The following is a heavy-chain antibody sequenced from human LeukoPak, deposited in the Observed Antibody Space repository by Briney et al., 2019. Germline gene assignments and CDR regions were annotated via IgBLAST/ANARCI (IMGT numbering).Heavy chain of an antibody. CDR1: GFTFSSYA. V-gene: IGHV3-23*01. CDR3: AKDSTGSYLEAFDI. CDR2: ISGSGGST. J-gene: IGHJ3*02. D-gene: IGHD1-26*01. Sequence: GGSLRLSCAASGFTFSSYAMSWVRQAPGKGLEWVSAISGSGGSTYYADSVKGRFTIPRDNSRNTLYLQMNSLRAEDTAVYYCAKDSTGSYLEAFDIWGQGTMVTVSS.